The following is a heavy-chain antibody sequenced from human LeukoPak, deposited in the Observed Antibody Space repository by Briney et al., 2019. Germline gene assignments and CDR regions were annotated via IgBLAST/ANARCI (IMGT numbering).Heavy chain of an antibody. J-gene: IGHJ4*02. V-gene: IGHV1-3*01. CDR1: GYTFTSYA. CDR3: ARALGYYYDSSGYSLGY. Sequence: ASVKVSCKASGYTFTSYAITWVRQAPGQRLEWMGWINAGNGNTKYSQKFQGRVTITRDTSASTAYMELSSLRSEDTAVYYCARALGYYYDSSGYSLGYWGQGTLVTVSS. CDR2: INAGNGNT. D-gene: IGHD3-22*01.